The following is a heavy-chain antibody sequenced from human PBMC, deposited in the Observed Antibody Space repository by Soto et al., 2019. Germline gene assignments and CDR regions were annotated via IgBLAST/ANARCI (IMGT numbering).Heavy chain of an antibody. CDR1: GFTFSSYA. J-gene: IGHJ4*02. Sequence: PGGSLRLSCAASGFTFSSYAMHWVRQAPGKGLEWVAVISYDGSNKYYADSVKGRFTISRDNSKNTLYLQMNSLRAEDTAVYYCARDKLRYFDWRFAPSEGIDYWGQGTLVTVSS. CDR3: ARDKLRYFDWRFAPSEGIDY. D-gene: IGHD3-9*01. CDR2: ISYDGSNK. V-gene: IGHV3-30-3*01.